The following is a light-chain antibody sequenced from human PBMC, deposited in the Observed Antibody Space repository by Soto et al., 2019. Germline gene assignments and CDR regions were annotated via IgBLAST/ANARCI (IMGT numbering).Light chain of an antibody. CDR1: QSFRTY. J-gene: IGKJ5*01. Sequence: EIVLTQSPGTLSLSPGERATLSCRASQSFRTYLAWYQVKPGQAPRLLIYDASSRASGVPARFSGSGSGTDFTLTISSLEPEDFALYYCQQRNSWPPITFGQGTRLEIK. CDR3: QQRNSWPPIT. CDR2: DAS. V-gene: IGKV3-11*01.